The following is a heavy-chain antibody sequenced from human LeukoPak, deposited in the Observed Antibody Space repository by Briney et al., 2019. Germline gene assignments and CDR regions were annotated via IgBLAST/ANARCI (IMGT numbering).Heavy chain of an antibody. J-gene: IGHJ4*02. V-gene: IGHV1-46*01. D-gene: IGHD4-17*01. CDR2: INPSGGST. CDR1: GYTFTSYY. Sequence: ASVKVSCTASGYTFTSYYMHWVRQAPGQGLEWMGIINPSGGSTSYAQKFQGRDTMTRDTSTSTVYMELSSLRSEDTAVYYCARDRDGDYDTYYFDYWGQGTLVTVSS. CDR3: ARDRDGDYDTYYFDY.